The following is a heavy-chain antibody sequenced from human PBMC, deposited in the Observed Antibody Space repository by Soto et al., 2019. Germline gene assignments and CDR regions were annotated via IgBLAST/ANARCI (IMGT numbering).Heavy chain of an antibody. V-gene: IGHV1-69*13. CDR3: ARDPGSSSSGWYYYFDY. Sequence: SVKVSCKASGGTFSSYAISWVRQAPGQGLEWMGGIIPIFGTANYAQKFQGRVTITADESTSTAYMELSSLRSEDTAVYYCARDPGSSSSGWYYYFDYWGQGTLVTV. J-gene: IGHJ4*02. CDR1: GGTFSSYA. D-gene: IGHD6-19*01. CDR2: IIPIFGTA.